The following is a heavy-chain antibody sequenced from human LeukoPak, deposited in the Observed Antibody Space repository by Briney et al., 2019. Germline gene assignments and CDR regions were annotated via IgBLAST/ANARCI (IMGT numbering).Heavy chain of an antibody. V-gene: IGHV4-59*01. Sequence: SETLSLTCSVSDDSITMYYWTWIRQPPGKGLEWIGYIYYSGSTNYNPSLKSRVTISVDTSKNEFSLKLSSVTAADTAVYYCARGGHYFDYWGRGTLVTVSS. D-gene: IGHD3-16*01. CDR1: DDSITMYY. CDR2: IYYSGST. CDR3: ARGGHYFDY. J-gene: IGHJ4*02.